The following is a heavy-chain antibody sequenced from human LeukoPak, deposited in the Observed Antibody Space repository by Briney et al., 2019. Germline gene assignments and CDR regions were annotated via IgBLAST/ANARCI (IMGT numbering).Heavy chain of an antibody. CDR1: GFTFSDYY. J-gene: IGHJ5*02. CDR3: ARGNYDFWSGYYSGWFDP. Sequence: GGSLRLSCAASGFTFSDYYMSWIRQAPGKGLEWVSYISSSGSTIYYADSVKGRFTISRDNAKNSLYLQMNSLRAEDTAVYYCARGNYDFWSGYYSGWFDPCGQGTLVTVSS. V-gene: IGHV3-11*01. D-gene: IGHD3-3*01. CDR2: ISSSGSTI.